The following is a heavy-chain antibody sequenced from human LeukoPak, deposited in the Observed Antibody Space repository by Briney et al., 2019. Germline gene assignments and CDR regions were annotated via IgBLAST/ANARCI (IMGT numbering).Heavy chain of an antibody. Sequence: SQTLSLTCAISGDSVSSNSVTWNWIRQSPSRGLEWLGRTYYRSTWYNDYAVSVRGRITDNPDTSKNQFSLHLNSVTPEDAAVYYCARRLTQYDCFDPWGQGILVTVSS. D-gene: IGHD2-2*01. CDR1: GDSVSSNSVT. V-gene: IGHV6-1*01. J-gene: IGHJ5*02. CDR2: TYYRSTWYN. CDR3: ARRLTQYDCFDP.